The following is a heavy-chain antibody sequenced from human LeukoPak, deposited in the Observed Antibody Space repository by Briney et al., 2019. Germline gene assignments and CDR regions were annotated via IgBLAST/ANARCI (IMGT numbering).Heavy chain of an antibody. CDR1: GFTFSSYS. CDR3: ARGGFIVATIEDYYYYYYMDV. J-gene: IGHJ6*03. D-gene: IGHD5-12*01. CDR2: ISSSSSYI. Sequence: GGTLRLSCAASGFTFSSYSMNWVRQAPGKGLEWVSSISSSSSYIYYADSVKGRFTISRDNAKNSLYLQMNSLRAEDTAVYYCARGGFIVATIEDYYYYYYMDVWEKGTTVTISS. V-gene: IGHV3-21*01.